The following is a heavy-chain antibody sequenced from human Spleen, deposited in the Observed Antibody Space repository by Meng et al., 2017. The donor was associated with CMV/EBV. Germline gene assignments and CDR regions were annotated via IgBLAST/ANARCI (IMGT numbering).Heavy chain of an antibody. CDR2: ISYSGNT. CDR1: GGSGSRDGYF. CDR3: ARGRIYWFDP. Sequence: LTCIVSGGSGSRDGYFWTWIRQPPGKGLEWIGYISYSGNTNYNPSLKSRVTISVDTSKNHFSLRLRSVTAADTAVYYCARGRIYWFDPWGQGTLVTVSS. D-gene: IGHD2-15*01. V-gene: IGHV4-61*03. J-gene: IGHJ5*02.